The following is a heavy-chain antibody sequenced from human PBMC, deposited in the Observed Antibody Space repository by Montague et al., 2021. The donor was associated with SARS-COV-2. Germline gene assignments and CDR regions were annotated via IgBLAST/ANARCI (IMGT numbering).Heavy chain of an antibody. D-gene: IGHD1-26*01. Sequence: SLRLSCAASGFTFSSYAMHWVRQAPGKGLEWVAVISYDGSNKYYADSVKGRFTIFRDNSKNTLYLQMNSLRAEDTAVYYCARVYSGSYRGYFDYWGQGTLVTVSS. CDR1: GFTFSSYA. CDR3: ARVYSGSYRGYFDY. J-gene: IGHJ4*02. V-gene: IGHV3-30*04. CDR2: ISYDGSNK.